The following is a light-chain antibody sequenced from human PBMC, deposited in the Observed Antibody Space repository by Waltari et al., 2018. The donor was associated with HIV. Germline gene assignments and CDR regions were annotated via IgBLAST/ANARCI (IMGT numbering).Light chain of an antibody. CDR1: NSNIGGYNY. V-gene: IGLV2-14*03. J-gene: IGLJ3*02. CDR3: TSYTSSSTWV. Sequence: QSALTQPASVSGSPGQSITISCTGTNSNIGGYNYVPWYQQHPGKAPKLIIYDVTSRPSGVSNRFSGSKSATTASLTISGLQAEDESDYYCTSYTSSSTWVFGGGTKLTVL. CDR2: DVT.